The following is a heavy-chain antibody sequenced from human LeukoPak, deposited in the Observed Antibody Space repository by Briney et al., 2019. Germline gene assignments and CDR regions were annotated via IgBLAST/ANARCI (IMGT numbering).Heavy chain of an antibody. V-gene: IGHV3-30-3*01. Sequence: GGSLRLSCAASGFTFSSYAMHWVRQAPGKGLEWVAVISYDGSNKYYADSAKGRFTISRDNAKNSLYLQMNSLRAEDTAVYYCARRYVGATYFDYWGQGTLVTVSS. J-gene: IGHJ4*02. CDR2: ISYDGSNK. CDR1: GFTFSSYA. D-gene: IGHD1-26*01. CDR3: ARRYVGATYFDY.